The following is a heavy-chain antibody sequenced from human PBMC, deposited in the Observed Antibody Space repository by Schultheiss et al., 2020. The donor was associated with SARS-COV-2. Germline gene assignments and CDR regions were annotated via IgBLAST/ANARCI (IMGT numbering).Heavy chain of an antibody. Sequence: GESLKISCKASGYRFTSYGISWVRQAPGQGLEWMGWISAKNGNTNYAQKLQGRVAMTTDTSTSTAYMELRSLRSDDTAVYYCARDQKQWLVRPYYYYGMDVWGQGTTVTVSS. CDR1: GYRFTSYG. CDR3: ARDQKQWLVRPYYYYGMDV. CDR2: ISAKNGNT. V-gene: IGHV1-18*01. J-gene: IGHJ6*02. D-gene: IGHD6-19*01.